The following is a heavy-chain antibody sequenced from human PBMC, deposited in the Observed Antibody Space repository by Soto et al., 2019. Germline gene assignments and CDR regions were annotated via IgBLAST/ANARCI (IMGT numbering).Heavy chain of an antibody. V-gene: IGHV4-34*01. CDR1: GGSFSGYY. J-gene: IGHJ4*02. Sequence: SETLSLTCAVYGGSFSGYYWSWIRQPPGKGLEWIGEINHSGSTNYNPSLKSRVTISVDTSKNQFSLKLSSVTAADTAVYYCAREVIGIELWYLDYWGQGTLVTVSS. CDR2: INHSGST. CDR3: AREVIGIELWYLDY. D-gene: IGHD5-18*01.